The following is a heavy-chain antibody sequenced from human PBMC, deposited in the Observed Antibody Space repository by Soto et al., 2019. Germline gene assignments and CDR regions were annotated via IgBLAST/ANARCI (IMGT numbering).Heavy chain of an antibody. CDR1: GFTFSSYA. CDR2: ISSNGGST. J-gene: IGHJ5*02. CDR3: AREGIEGFDP. Sequence: EVQLVESGGGLVQPGGSLRLSCAASGFTFSSYAMHWVRKAPGKGLEYVSAISSNGGSTYYANSVKGRFTISRDNSKNTLYLQMGSLRAEDMAVYYCAREGIEGFDPWGQGTLVTVSS. V-gene: IGHV3-64*01.